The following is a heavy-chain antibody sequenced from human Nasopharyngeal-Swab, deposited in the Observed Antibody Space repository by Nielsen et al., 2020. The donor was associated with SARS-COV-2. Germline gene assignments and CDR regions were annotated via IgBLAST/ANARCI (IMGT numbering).Heavy chain of an antibody. CDR1: GDSIAYSTFY. V-gene: IGHV4-61*01. Sequence: SETLSLTCTVSGDSIAYSTFYWSWIRQPAGKGLEWIGTIDYSGGTNYNPSLKGRVTVSLDTSKHQFSLTLSSVTAADTAVYYCARDTRNHLLYPYSKDWYFDLWGRGTLVTVSS. D-gene: IGHD1-14*01. CDR2: IDYSGGT. J-gene: IGHJ2*01. CDR3: ARDTRNHLLYPYSKDWYFDL.